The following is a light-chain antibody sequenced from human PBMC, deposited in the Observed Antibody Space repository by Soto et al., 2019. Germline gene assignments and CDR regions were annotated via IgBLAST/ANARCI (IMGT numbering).Light chain of an antibody. V-gene: IGKV1-13*02. Sequence: AIQLTQSPSSLSASVGDRVTITCRASQGISSALAWYQHKPGRAPRLLIYDASSLQSGVSSRFSGSGSGTEFPLTISSLQPEDFATYYRPQFQSYALTFGGGTKLEIK. J-gene: IGKJ4*01. CDR1: QGISSA. CDR3: PQFQSYALT. CDR2: DAS.